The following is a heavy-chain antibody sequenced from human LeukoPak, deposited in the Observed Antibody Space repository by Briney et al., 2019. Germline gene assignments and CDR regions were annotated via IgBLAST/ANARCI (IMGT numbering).Heavy chain of an antibody. J-gene: IGHJ4*02. CDR2: INHSGST. D-gene: IGHD1-26*01. Sequence: SETPSLTCAVYGGSFSGYYWSWIRQPPGKGLEWIGEINHSGSTNYNPSLKSRVTISVDTSKNQFSLKLSSVTAADTAVYYCARTDDPWEAFDYWGQGTLVTVSS. CDR1: GGSFSGYY. CDR3: ARTDDPWEAFDY. V-gene: IGHV4-34*01.